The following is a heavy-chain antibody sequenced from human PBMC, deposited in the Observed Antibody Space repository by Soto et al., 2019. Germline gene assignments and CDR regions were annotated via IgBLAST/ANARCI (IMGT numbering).Heavy chain of an antibody. CDR1: GFTFRDYT. Sequence: EVQLLESGGGLVQPGGSLTLSCATSGFTFRDYTMSWVRQAPGKPLECIALILSDYTTYYAGSVRGRFTISRNTSKNTLYLEMDSLRAEDTAIYYCTRRVNGYLGYWGTGALVTVSS. D-gene: IGHD2-8*01. V-gene: IGHV3-23*03. J-gene: IGHJ4*02. CDR2: LILSDYTT. CDR3: TRRVNGYLGY.